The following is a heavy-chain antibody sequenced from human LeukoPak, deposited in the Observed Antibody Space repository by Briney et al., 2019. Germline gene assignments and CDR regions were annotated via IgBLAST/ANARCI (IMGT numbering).Heavy chain of an antibody. Sequence: PSQTLSLTCTVSGGSISSGDYYWSWIRQPPGKGLEWIGYIYYSGSTYYNPSLKSRVTISVDTSKNQFSLKLSSVTAADTAVYYCARLPYYDFWSGYSFDYWGQGTLVTVSS. CDR3: ARLPYYDFWSGYSFDY. V-gene: IGHV4-30-4*01. J-gene: IGHJ4*02. CDR1: GGSISSGDYY. CDR2: IYYSGST. D-gene: IGHD3-3*01.